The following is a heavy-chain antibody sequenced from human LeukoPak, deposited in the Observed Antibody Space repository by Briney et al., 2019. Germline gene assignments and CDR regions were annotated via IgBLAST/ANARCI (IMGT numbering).Heavy chain of an antibody. CDR1: GGSISSYY. CDR3: ARDSRVPLGDPDAFDI. V-gene: IGHV4-59*01. CDR2: IYYSGST. J-gene: IGHJ3*02. Sequence: PSETLSLTCTVSGGSISSYYWSWIRQPPGKGLEWIGYIYYSGSTNYNPSLKRRVPISVDTSKNQFSLKLSSVTAADTAVYYCARDSRVPLGDPDAFDIWGQGTMVTVSS. D-gene: IGHD3-16*01.